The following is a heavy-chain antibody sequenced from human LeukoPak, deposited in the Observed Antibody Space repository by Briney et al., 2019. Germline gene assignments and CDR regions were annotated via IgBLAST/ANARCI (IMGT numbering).Heavy chain of an antibody. CDR2: ISGGGDTT. Sequence: GGSLRLSCAASGFTFSSYAMSWVRQAPGKGLEWVSVISGGGDTTYYAESVKGRFTISRDNSKNTLFLQMNSLSAEDTAVYYCAKTNGYYDYWGQGTLVAVSS. D-gene: IGHD3-22*01. V-gene: IGHV3-23*01. CDR1: GFTFSSYA. J-gene: IGHJ4*02. CDR3: AKTNGYYDY.